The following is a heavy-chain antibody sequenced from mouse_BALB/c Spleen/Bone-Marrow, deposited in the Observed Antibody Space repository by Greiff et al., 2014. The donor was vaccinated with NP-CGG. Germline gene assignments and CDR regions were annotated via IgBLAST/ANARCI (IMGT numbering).Heavy chain of an antibody. D-gene: IGHD1-2*01. CDR1: GFNIKDTH. V-gene: IGHV14-3*02. CDR2: IDPANGNT. CDR3: ARGGTTATWYFDV. J-gene: IGHJ1*01. Sequence: EVQLQQSGAELVKPGASVKLSCTASGFNIKDTHMHWVKQRPEQGLEWIGRIDPANGNTKYDPKFQGKATITADTSSNTAYLQLSSLTSEDTAVYYCARGGTTATWYFDVWGAGTTVTVSS.